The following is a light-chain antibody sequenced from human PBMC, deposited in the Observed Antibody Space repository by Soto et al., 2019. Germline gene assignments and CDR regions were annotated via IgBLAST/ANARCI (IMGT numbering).Light chain of an antibody. CDR1: QGISNS. V-gene: IGKV1-27*01. J-gene: IGKJ3*01. CDR2: DAS. CDR3: QEYNSAPFT. Sequence: DIQMTQSPSSLSASVGDRVTITCRASQGISNSLAWYQQTPGKVPKLLIYDASTLQPGVPSRFSGSGSGTDFTLTITRLQPEDVATYYCQEYNSAPFTFGPGTKVVI.